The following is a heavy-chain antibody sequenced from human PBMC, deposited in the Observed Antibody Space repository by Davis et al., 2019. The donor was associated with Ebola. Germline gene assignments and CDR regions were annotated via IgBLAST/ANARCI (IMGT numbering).Heavy chain of an antibody. CDR3: ASERPYCSSTSCPGDV. J-gene: IGHJ6*02. Sequence: GESLKISCVVSGFRFSEYAMHWVRQAPGKGLEWLAFISHHGSDKYYAESVKGRFTISRDNSKNTIYLEMSSLRVDDTAVYYCASERPYCSSTSCPGDVWGQGTTVTVSS. CDR2: ISHHGSDK. D-gene: IGHD2-2*01. V-gene: IGHV3-30-3*01. CDR1: GFRFSEYA.